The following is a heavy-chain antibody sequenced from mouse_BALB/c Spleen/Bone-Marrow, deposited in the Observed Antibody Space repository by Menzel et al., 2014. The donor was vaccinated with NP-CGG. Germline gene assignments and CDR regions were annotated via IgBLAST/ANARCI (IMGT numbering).Heavy chain of an antibody. D-gene: IGHD2-14*01. Sequence: VQLQQSGAKLVRPGVSVKISCKGSGYTFTDHAMHWVKRSHAKSLEWIGLISGYYGDAIYNKKFKGKATMTVDKSSSTAYMELARLTSEDYAIYYCARSGKVRNAMDYWGQGTSVTVSS. CDR2: ISGYYGDA. J-gene: IGHJ4*01. CDR1: GYTFTDHA. CDR3: ARSGKVRNAMDY. V-gene: IGHV1S137*01.